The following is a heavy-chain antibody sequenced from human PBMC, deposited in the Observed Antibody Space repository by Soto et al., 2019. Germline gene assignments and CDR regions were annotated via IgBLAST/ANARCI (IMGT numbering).Heavy chain of an antibody. V-gene: IGHV3-74*01. Sequence: GGSLRLSCAASGFTFSSYWMHWVRQAPGKGLVWVSRINSDGSSTSYADSVKGRFTISRDNAKNTLYLQMNSLRAEDTAVYYCARDGVVWVGELSDYYYGMDVWGQGTTVTVSS. CDR3: ARDGVVWVGELSDYYYGMDV. CDR2: INSDGSST. J-gene: IGHJ6*02. D-gene: IGHD3-10*01. CDR1: GFTFSSYW.